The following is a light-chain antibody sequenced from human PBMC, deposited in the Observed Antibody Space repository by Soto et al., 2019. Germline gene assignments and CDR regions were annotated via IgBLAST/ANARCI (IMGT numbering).Light chain of an antibody. V-gene: IGKV3-20*01. CDR1: QSVGSIY. J-gene: IGKJ1*01. CDR3: QHYGSSRWT. Sequence: EIVLTQSPGTLSLSPGERATLSCRASQSVGSIYLAWYQQKPGQAPSLLIYGASSRATGIPDRFSGSGSGTDFTLTISRLEPEDFAVYYCQHYGSSRWTFGRGTKVDIK. CDR2: GAS.